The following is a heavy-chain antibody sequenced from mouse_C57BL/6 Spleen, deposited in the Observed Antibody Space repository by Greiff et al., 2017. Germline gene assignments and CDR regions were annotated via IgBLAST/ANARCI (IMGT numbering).Heavy chain of an antibody. J-gene: IGHJ2*01. Sequence: QVQLQQPGAELVRPGSSVKLSCKASGYTFTSYWMHWVKQRPIQGLEWIGNIDPSDSETHYNQKFKDKATLTVDKSSSTAYMHLSSLTSEDSEVYYCARLDAADYGGQGTTLTVSS. CDR2: IDPSDSET. CDR1: GYTFTSYW. CDR3: ARLDAADY. V-gene: IGHV1-52*01.